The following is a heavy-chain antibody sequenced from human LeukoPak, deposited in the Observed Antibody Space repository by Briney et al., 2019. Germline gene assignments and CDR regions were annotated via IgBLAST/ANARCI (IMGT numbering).Heavy chain of an antibody. V-gene: IGHV3-15*07. CDR3: VRELSGSFDY. CDR2: IKSKTNGGTT. CDR1: GFPFSDAW. J-gene: IGHJ4*02. Sequence: PGGSLRLSCAVSGFPFSDAWMNWVRQVPGRGLEWVGLIKSKTNGGTTDYTTPVKGRFTISRDDSKNTLYLQMNSLKIDDTAVYYCVRELSGSFDYWGQGTLVTVSS. D-gene: IGHD3-10*01.